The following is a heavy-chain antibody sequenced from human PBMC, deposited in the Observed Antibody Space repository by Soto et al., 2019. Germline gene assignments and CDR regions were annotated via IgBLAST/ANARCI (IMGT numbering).Heavy chain of an antibody. V-gene: IGHV3-21*01. Sequence: EVQLVESGGGLVKPGGSLRLSCAASGFTFSSYSMNWVRQAPGKGLEWVSSISSSSSYIYYADSVKGRFTISRDNAKNSLYLQMNSLRAEDTAVYYCAREEGVPPAFDTWGQGTMVTVSS. CDR3: AREEGVPPAFDT. J-gene: IGHJ3*02. CDR2: ISSSSSYI. CDR1: GFTFSSYS. D-gene: IGHD6-6*01.